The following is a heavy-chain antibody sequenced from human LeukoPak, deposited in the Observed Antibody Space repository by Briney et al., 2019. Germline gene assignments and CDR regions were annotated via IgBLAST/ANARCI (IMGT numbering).Heavy chain of an antibody. CDR1: GFTFSSYG. CDR2: IRYDGSNK. V-gene: IGHV3-30*02. D-gene: IGHD3-10*01. Sequence: GGSLRLSCAASGFTFSSYGMHWVRQAPGKGLEWVAFIRYDGSNKYYADSVKGRFTISRDNSKNTLYLQMNSLRAEDTAVYYCAKGHHSLYPTYYYGSGSSAFDYWGQGTLVTVSS. CDR3: AKGHHSLYPTYYYGSGSSAFDY. J-gene: IGHJ4*02.